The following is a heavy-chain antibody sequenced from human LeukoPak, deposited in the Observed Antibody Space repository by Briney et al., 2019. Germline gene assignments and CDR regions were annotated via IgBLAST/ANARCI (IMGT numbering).Heavy chain of an antibody. Sequence: SETLSLTCTVSGGSISSSSYYWGWIRQPPGKGLEWIGSVSYSGSAYYNPSLKSRVTISVDTSKNQFSLKLSSVTAADTAVYYCASLLFRGVISDLMDNWFDPWGQGTLVTVSS. V-gene: IGHV4-39*01. CDR2: VSYSGSA. D-gene: IGHD3-10*01. CDR1: GGSISSSSYY. J-gene: IGHJ5*02. CDR3: ASLLFRGVISDLMDNWFDP.